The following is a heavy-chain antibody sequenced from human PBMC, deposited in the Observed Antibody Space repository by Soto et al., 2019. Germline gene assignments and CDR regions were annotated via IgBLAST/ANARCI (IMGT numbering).Heavy chain of an antibody. J-gene: IGHJ5*02. CDR2: IYYSGST. CDR1: EGTIGSFC. D-gene: IGHD6-13*01. V-gene: IGHV4-59*08. Sequence: LLTQPLTYTVSEGTIGSFCGSWIRQQPGKGLEWIGYIYYSGSTNYNPSLKSRVTISVDTSKNQFSLKLSSVTAADTAVYYCARAKAPLYSSSWYWFDPWGQGTLVTVSS. CDR3: ARAKAPLYSSSWYWFDP.